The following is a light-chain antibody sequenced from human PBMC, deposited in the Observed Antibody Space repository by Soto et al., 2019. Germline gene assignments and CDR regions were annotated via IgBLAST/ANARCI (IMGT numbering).Light chain of an antibody. CDR1: SSNIGNNY. V-gene: IGLV1-51*02. Sequence: QSVLTQPPSVSAAPGQKVTISCSGTSSNIGNNYVSWYQQLPGTAPKLLIYENNKRPSAIPDRFSGSKSGTAAALGITGDQRGDEEDYYCRTWDRRPGTGGVFGTGTKLTVL. CDR2: ENN. J-gene: IGLJ1*01. CDR3: RTWDRRPGTGGV.